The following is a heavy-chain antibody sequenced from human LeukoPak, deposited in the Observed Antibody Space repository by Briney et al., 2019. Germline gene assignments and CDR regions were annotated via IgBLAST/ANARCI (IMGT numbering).Heavy chain of an antibody. CDR3: TRFATGTLF. V-gene: IGHV3-74*01. CDR2: ISRDGSST. D-gene: IGHD6-13*01. CDR1: GFTFSSYW. J-gene: IGHJ4*02. Sequence: GGSLRLSCAASGFTFSSYWMHWVRHAPGKGLVWVSRISRDGSSTSYADSVKGRFTISRDNAKNTLYLQMNGLRAEDTAVYHCTRFATGTLFWGQGTLVTVSS.